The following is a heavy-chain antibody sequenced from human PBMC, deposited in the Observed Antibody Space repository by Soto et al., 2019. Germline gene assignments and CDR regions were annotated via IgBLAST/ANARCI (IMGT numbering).Heavy chain of an antibody. Sequence: SVKVSCKASGGTFSSYAISWVRQAPGQGLEWMGGIIPIFGTANYAQKFQGRVTITADESTSTAYMELSSLRSEDTAVYYCARPYITGTTFPPHDAFDIWGQGTMVTVSS. J-gene: IGHJ3*02. V-gene: IGHV1-69*13. CDR2: IIPIFGTA. CDR1: GGTFSSYA. CDR3: ARPYITGTTFPPHDAFDI. D-gene: IGHD1-7*01.